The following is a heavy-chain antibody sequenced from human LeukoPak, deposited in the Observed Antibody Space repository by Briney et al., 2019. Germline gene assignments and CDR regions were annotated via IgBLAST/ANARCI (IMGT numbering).Heavy chain of an antibody. V-gene: IGHV3-7*01. CDR1: GFPFSTYW. J-gene: IGHJ4*02. Sequence: QPGESLRLSCAASGFPFSTYWMSWVRQAPGKGLEWVANINQDGTEKYYVDSVKGRFTISRDYAKNSLYLQMNSLRAEDTAVYYCARDLGYSSGPNYWGQGTRVTVSS. CDR3: ARDLGYSSGPNY. D-gene: IGHD6-19*01. CDR2: INQDGTEK.